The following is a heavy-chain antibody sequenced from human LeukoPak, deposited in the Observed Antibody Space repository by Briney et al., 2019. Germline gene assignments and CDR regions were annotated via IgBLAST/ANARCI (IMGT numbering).Heavy chain of an antibody. CDR3: ARVRGGRYYFDY. CDR1: GFTFSSYW. CDR2: IKQDGSEK. J-gene: IGHJ4*02. Sequence: PGGSLRLSCAASGFTFSSYWISWVRQAPGKGLEWVANIKQDGSEKYYVDSVKGRFTISRDNAKNSLYLQMNSLRAEDTAVYYCARVRGGRYYFDYWGQGTLVTVSS. V-gene: IGHV3-7*01. D-gene: IGHD1-26*01.